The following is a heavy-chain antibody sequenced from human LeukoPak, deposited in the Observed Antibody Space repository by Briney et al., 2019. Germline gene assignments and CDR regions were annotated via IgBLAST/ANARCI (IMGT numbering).Heavy chain of an antibody. J-gene: IGHJ4*02. CDR1: GFTFSNYA. Sequence: GGSLRLSCAASGFTFSNYAMSWVRQAPGKGLEWVSDISGSAGSTYYADSVKGRFTISRDNSENTLYLQMNSLRAEDTAIYYCASHLITMVRGVLVNWGQGTLVTVSS. D-gene: IGHD3-10*01. V-gene: IGHV3-23*01. CDR2: ISGSAGST. CDR3: ASHLITMVRGVLVN.